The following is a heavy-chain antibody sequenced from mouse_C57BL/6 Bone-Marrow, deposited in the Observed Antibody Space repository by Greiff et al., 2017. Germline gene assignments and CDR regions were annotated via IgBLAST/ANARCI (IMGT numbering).Heavy chain of an antibody. CDR2: INPRSGYT. CDR1: GYTFTSYG. V-gene: IGHV1-81*01. Sequence: VQLQQSGAELARPGASVKLSCKASGYTFTSYGISWVKQRTGKGLEWIGEINPRSGYTYYNERLKGRATLTADKSSSTAYMELRSLTAEYSAVYFCSRCDGPWFAYWGQGTLVTVSA. CDR3: SRCDGPWFAY. J-gene: IGHJ3*01. D-gene: IGHD2-3*01.